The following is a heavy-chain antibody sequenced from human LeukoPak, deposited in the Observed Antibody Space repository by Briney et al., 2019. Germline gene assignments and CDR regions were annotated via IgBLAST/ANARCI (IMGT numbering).Heavy chain of an antibody. V-gene: IGHV3-11*01. Sequence: GSLRLSCAASGFTFSDYYMGWIRQAPGKGLEWLSYISGSGTTIYYADSVKGRFTISRDNAKNSLDLQMNSLRAEDTAVYYCVKGAPRTPDYYYDSSFYGMDVWGQGTTVTVSS. CDR2: ISGSGTTI. D-gene: IGHD3-22*01. J-gene: IGHJ6*02. CDR3: VKGAPRTPDYYYDSSFYGMDV. CDR1: GFTFSDYY.